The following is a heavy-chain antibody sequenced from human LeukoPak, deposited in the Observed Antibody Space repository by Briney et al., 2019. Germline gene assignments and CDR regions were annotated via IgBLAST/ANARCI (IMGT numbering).Heavy chain of an antibody. Sequence: GGSLRLSCAASGFTFSSYAMSWVRQAPGKGLEWVSYISSSSSTIYYADSVKGRFTISRDNAKDSLYLHMNSLRADDTAVYFCARPYYFSSGSLPYWGQGTLVTVSP. CDR3: ARPYYFSSGSLPY. D-gene: IGHD3-10*01. V-gene: IGHV3-48*01. CDR1: GFTFSSYA. J-gene: IGHJ4*02. CDR2: ISSSSSTI.